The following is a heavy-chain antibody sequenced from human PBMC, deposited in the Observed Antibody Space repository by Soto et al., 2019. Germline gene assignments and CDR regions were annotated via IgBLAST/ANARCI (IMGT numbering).Heavy chain of an antibody. CDR2: IIPIFGTA. CDR3: ARGSATTVTTVTYYYGMDV. V-gene: IGHV1-69*13. D-gene: IGHD4-17*01. CDR1: GGIFSSYA. Sequence: SVKVSCKASGGIFSSYAISWVRQAPGQGLEWMGGIIPIFGTANYAQKFQGRVTITADESTSTAYMELSSLRSEDTAVYYCARGSATTVTTVTYYYGMDVWGQGTTVTVSS. J-gene: IGHJ6*02.